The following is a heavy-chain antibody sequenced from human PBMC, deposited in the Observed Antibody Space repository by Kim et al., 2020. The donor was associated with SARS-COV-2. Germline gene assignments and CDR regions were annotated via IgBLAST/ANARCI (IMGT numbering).Heavy chain of an antibody. J-gene: IGHJ3*02. D-gene: IGHD7-27*01. V-gene: IGHV4-39*01. CDR1: GGSISSSSYY. Sequence: SETLSLTCTVSGGSISSSSYYWGWIRQPPGKGLEWIGSIYYSGSTYYNPSLKSRVTISVDTSKNQFSLKLSSVTAADTAVYYCARPRTGDDAFDSWGQGTLVTVSS. CDR2: IYYSGST. CDR3: ARPRTGDDAFDS.